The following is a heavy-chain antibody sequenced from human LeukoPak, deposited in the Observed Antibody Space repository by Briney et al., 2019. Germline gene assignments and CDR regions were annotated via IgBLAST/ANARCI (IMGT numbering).Heavy chain of an antibody. CDR1: GGSISSSSYY. Sequence: SETLSLTCTVSGGSISSSSYYWGWIRQPPGKGLEWIGSIYYSGSTYYNPSLKSRVTISVDTSKNQFSLKLSPVTAADTAVYYCARGYGSGSYRPTKNWFDPWGQGTLVTVSS. D-gene: IGHD3-10*01. V-gene: IGHV4-39*07. CDR3: ARGYGSGSYRPTKNWFDP. CDR2: IYYSGST. J-gene: IGHJ5*02.